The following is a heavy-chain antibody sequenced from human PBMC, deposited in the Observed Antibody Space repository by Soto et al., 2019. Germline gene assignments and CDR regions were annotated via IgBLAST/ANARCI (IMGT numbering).Heavy chain of an antibody. Sequence: QVQLVESGGGVVQPGRSLRLSCAASGFTFNNYGMHWVRQAPGKGLEWVAGISYDVTNIHYADSVKGRFTISRDNSKNTLYLQMNSLRAEDTAVYYGARVRTLITYYYYGMDVWGQGTTVTVSS. J-gene: IGHJ6*02. CDR2: ISYDVTNI. V-gene: IGHV3-33*01. CDR1: GFTFNNYG. CDR3: ARVRTLITYYYYGMDV. D-gene: IGHD1-20*01.